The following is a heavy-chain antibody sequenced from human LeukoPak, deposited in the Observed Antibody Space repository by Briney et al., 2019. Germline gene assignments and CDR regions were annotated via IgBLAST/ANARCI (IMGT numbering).Heavy chain of an antibody. CDR3: AKDLLACTNDVCPPIFDY. Sequence: GGSLRLSCAVSGVSFSSNAMSWVRHPQGQGLGWESAVSGSGGSTYYADSVKGRFTISKDNSKNTLYLQMNSLRAEDTAVYYCAKDLLACTNDVCPPIFDYWGQGTLVTVSS. CDR1: GVSFSSNA. D-gene: IGHD2-8*01. V-gene: IGHV3-23*01. J-gene: IGHJ4*02. CDR2: VSGSGGST.